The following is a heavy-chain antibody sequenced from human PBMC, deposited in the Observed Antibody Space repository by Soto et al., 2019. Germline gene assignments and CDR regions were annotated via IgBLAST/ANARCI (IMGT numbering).Heavy chain of an antibody. V-gene: IGHV3-74*01. CDR3: TRGPRATSAGTSAH. CDR1: GFTFNMYG. Sequence: PGGSLRLSCAGSGFTFNMYGMHGVRQVPGKGPVWVARIYNDGTYADCADSVKGRFTISRDNAKDTLYLQMNDLRAEDSALYHCTRGPRATSAGTSAHWGQGTLVTVYS. J-gene: IGHJ4*02. D-gene: IGHD6-13*01. CDR2: IYNDGTYA.